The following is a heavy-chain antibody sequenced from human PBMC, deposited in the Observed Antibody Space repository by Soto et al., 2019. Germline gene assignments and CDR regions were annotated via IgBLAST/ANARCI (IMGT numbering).Heavy chain of an antibody. J-gene: IGHJ6*02. CDR2: IYTSGST. CDR3: ARDSRPDYGDRRRYYYYYCMDV. D-gene: IGHD4-17*01. CDR1: GGSISSYY. V-gene: IGHV4-4*07. Sequence: SETLSLTCTVSGGSISSYYWSWIRQPAGKGLEWIGRIYTSGSTNYNPSLKSRVTMSVDTSKNQFSLKLSSVTAADTAVYYCARDSRPDYGDRRRYYYYYCMDVWGQGTTVTVYS.